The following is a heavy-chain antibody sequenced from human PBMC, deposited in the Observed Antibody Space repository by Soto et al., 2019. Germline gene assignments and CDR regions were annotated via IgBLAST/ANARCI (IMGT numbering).Heavy chain of an antibody. CDR1: GFTFGDYT. CDR3: SRGSQWLVKAYGVDV. CDR2: IRSKAYGGTR. V-gene: IGHV3-49*04. Sequence: EVQLVEAGGGLVQPGRSRRLSCTASGFTFGDYTMSWVRQAPGKGLEWVGFIRSKAYGGTRRYAASVEGRFTISRDDSKSSVYLQMNSLKTEDSGVYYCSRGSQWLVKAYGVDVWGQGTTVTVSS. J-gene: IGHJ6*02. D-gene: IGHD6-19*01.